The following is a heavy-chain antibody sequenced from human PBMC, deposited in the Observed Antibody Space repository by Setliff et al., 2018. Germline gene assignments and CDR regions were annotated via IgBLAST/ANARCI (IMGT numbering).Heavy chain of an antibody. D-gene: IGHD3-16*02. Sequence: KASETLSLTCTVSGDSISSYYWSWIRQPAGKGLEWIGRIYSSGSTNFNPSLKSRVTMSMDTSKNQFSLKLSSVTAADTAIYYCARGKLRLGQLSLFYGFDIWGQGTMVTVSS. V-gene: IGHV4-4*07. CDR3: ARGKLRLGQLSLFYGFDI. CDR2: IYSSGST. CDR1: GDSISSYY. J-gene: IGHJ3*02.